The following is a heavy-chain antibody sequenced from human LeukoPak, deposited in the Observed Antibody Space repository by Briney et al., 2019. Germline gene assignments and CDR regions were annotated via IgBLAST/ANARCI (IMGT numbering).Heavy chain of an antibody. V-gene: IGHV3-30*02. CDR3: AKAIAVADLDAFDI. J-gene: IGHJ3*02. D-gene: IGHD6-19*01. Sequence: GGSLRLSCAASGFTFSRYWMTWVRQAPGKGLEWVAFIRYDGSNKYYADSVKGRFTISRDNSKNTLYLQMNSLRAEDTAVYYCAKAIAVADLDAFDIWGQGTMVTVSS. CDR1: GFTFSRYW. CDR2: IRYDGSNK.